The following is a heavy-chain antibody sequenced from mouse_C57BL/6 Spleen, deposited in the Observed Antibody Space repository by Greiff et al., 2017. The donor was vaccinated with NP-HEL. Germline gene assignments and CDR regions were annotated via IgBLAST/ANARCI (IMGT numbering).Heavy chain of an antibody. CDR3: TRGGSSGYGAY. CDR1: GYTFTDYE. D-gene: IGHD3-2*02. CDR2: IDPETGGT. V-gene: IGHV1-15*01. Sequence: QVQLKQPGAELVRPGASVTLSCKASGYTFTDYEMHWVKQTPVHGLEWIGAIDPETGGTAYNQKFKGKAILTADKSSSTAYMELRSLTSEDSAVYYCTRGGSSGYGAYWGQGTLVTVSA. J-gene: IGHJ3*01.